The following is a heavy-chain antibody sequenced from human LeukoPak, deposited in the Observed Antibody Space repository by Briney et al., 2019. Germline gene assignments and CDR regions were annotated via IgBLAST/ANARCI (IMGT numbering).Heavy chain of an antibody. J-gene: IGHJ4*02. CDR3: TTDEGYQLASNY. D-gene: IGHD2-2*01. CDR2: IKSKTDGGTT. V-gene: IGHV3-15*01. Sequence: GGSLRLFRAASGFTFSNAWMSWVRQAPGKGLEWVGRIKSKTDGGTTDYAAPVKGRFTVSRDHSKNTLYLQMNSLKTEDTAVYYCTTDEGYQLASNYWGQGTLVTVAS. CDR1: GFTFSNAW.